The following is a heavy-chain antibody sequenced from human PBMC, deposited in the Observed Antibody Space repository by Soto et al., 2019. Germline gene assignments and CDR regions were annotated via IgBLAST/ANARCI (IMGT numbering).Heavy chain of an antibody. D-gene: IGHD4-17*01. CDR1: GFTFISYA. Sequence: GGSLRLSCAASGFTFISYAMSWVRQAPGKGLEWVSSISGSGGSTYYADSVKGRFTISRDNSKNTLYLQMNSLRAEDTAVYYCAAAPGDYSIDYWGQGTLVTVS. CDR3: AAAPGDYSIDY. V-gene: IGHV3-23*01. CDR2: ISGSGGST. J-gene: IGHJ4*02.